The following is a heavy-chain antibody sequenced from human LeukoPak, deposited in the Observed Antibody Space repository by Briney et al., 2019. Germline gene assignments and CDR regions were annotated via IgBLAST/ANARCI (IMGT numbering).Heavy chain of an antibody. CDR3: AGAYSRYGGNSY. CDR1: GGSISSYY. CDR2: IYYSGST. V-gene: IGHV4-59*01. J-gene: IGHJ4*02. Sequence: SETLSLTCTVSGGSISSYYWSWIRQPPGKGLEWIGYIYYSGSTNYNPSLKSRVTISVDTSKNQFSLKLSSVTAADTAVYYCAGAYSRYGGNSYWGQGTLVTVSS. D-gene: IGHD4-23*01.